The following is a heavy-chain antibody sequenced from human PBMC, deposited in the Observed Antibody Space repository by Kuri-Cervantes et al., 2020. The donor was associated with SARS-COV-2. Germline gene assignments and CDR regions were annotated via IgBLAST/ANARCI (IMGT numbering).Heavy chain of an antibody. CDR1: GFTFSSYA. D-gene: IGHD1-26*01. CDR3: ARDIVPVGATYDAFDI. V-gene: IGHV3-30-3*01. J-gene: IGHJ3*02. CDR2: ISYDGSNK. Sequence: GESLKISCAASGFTFSSYAMHWVRQAPGKGLEWVAVISYDGSNKYYADSVKGRFTISRDNSKNTLYLQMNSLRAEDTAVYYCARDIVPVGATYDAFDIWGQGTMVTDSS.